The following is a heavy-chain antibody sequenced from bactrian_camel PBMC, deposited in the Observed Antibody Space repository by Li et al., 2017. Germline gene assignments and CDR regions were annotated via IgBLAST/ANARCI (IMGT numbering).Heavy chain of an antibody. J-gene: IGHJ6*01. CDR1: GYTSSRFC. Sequence: QVQLVESGGGSVQAGGSLRLSCVVSGYTSSRFCMGWFRQAPGKEREAVASIYPGYTGGGSTYYADSVKGRFTVSQDNAKKTLYLQLNSLKTEDTAMYFAAKDPTSTDGWATDFGSWAQGTQVTVS. CDR3: AKDPTSTDGWATDFGS. CDR2: IYPGYTGGGST. D-gene: IGHD1*01. V-gene: IGHV3S1*01.